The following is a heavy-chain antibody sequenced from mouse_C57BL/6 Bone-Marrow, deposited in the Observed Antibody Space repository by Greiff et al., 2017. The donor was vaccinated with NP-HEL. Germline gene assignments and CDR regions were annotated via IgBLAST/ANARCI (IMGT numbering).Heavy chain of an antibody. J-gene: IGHJ3*01. CDR1: GYAFSSSW. D-gene: IGHD3-3*01. CDR2: IYPGDGDT. CDR3: ARGRARRFAY. Sequence: QVQLQQSGPELVKPGASVKISCKASGYAFSSSWMNWVKQRPGKGLEWIGRIYPGDGDTNYNGKFKGKATLTADKSSSTAYMQLSSLTSEDSAVYFCARGRARRFAYWGQGTLVTVSA. V-gene: IGHV1-82*01.